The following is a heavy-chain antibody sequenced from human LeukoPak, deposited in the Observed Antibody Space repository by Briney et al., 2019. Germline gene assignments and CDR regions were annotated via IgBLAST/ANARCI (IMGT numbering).Heavy chain of an antibody. Sequence: GGSLRLSCAASGFTFSSYSMNWVRQAPGKGLEWVLSISSSSSYIYYADSVRGRFTISRDNAKNSLYLQMNSLRAEDTALYYCARSMVRGVIRGDPFDHWGQGPLDTVSS. D-gene: IGHD3-10*01. V-gene: IGHV3-21*01. CDR2: ISSSSSYI. CDR1: GFTFSSYS. J-gene: IGHJ4*02. CDR3: ARSMVRGVIRGDPFDH.